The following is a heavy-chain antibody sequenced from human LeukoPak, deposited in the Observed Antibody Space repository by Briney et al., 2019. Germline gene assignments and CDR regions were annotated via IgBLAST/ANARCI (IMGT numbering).Heavy chain of an antibody. V-gene: IGHV3-74*01. Sequence: GGSLRLSCAASGLTYRSCWMHWVRHAPGKGLVWVLRINSGGSSTSYADSVNGRFTISRDHAKSTLYLQMNSMRAEDTAVYYCARGYCSGGSCYSGEYYFDYWGQGTLVTVSS. CDR1: GLTYRSCW. D-gene: IGHD2-15*01. CDR2: INSGGSST. J-gene: IGHJ4*02. CDR3: ARGYCSGGSCYSGEYYFDY.